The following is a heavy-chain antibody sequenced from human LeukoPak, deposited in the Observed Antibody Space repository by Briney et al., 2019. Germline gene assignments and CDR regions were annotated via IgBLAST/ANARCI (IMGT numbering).Heavy chain of an antibody. J-gene: IGHJ4*02. CDR1: GGSISGSY. CDR3: ARREAVLTGYFDY. V-gene: IGHV4-59*08. CDR2: INDSGTT. D-gene: IGHD1-14*01. Sequence: PSETLSLTCTLSGGSISGSYWSWIRHPPGKGLEWIAYINDSGTTSYNPSLKSRVTISVDTSKKQFSLKVNSVTAADTAVYYCARREAVLTGYFDYWGQGTLVTVCS.